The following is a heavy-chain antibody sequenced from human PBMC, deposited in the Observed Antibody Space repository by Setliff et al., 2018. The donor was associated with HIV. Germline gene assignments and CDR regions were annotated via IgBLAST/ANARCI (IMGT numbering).Heavy chain of an antibody. Sequence: SETLSLTCAVSGYSISSGYYWGWIRQPPGKGLEWIGSIFYSGITYYNPSLKIRVTISVDTSKNQFSLNLTSVTAADTAVYYCARSKTFYDFWGGYYTHGAFKIWGLGTMVTVSS. D-gene: IGHD3-3*01. J-gene: IGHJ3*02. V-gene: IGHV4-38-2*01. CDR1: GYSISSGYY. CDR3: ARSKTFYDFWGGYYTHGAFKI. CDR2: IFYSGIT.